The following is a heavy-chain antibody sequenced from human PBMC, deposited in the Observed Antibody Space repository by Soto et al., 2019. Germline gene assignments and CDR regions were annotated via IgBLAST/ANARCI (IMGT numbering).Heavy chain of an antibody. D-gene: IGHD2-21*02. CDR2: IIPIFGTA. CDR3: ARDFGLTAPSPADY. V-gene: IGHV1-69*13. J-gene: IGHJ4*02. Sequence: ASVKVSCKASGGTFSSYAISWVRRAPGQGLEWMGGIIPIFGTANYAQKFQGRVTITADESTSTAYMELSSLRSEDTAVYYCARDFGLTAPSPADYWGQGTLVTVSS. CDR1: GGTFSSYA.